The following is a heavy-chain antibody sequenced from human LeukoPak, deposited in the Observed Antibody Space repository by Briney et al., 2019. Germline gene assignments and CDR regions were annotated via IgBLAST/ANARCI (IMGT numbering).Heavy chain of an antibody. CDR3: ARDGVTRFLEWLLNWFDP. V-gene: IGHV3-21*01. D-gene: IGHD3-3*01. J-gene: IGHJ5*02. Sequence: GGSLRLSCAASGFTFSSYSMNWVRQAPGKGLEWVSSISSSSSYIYYADSVKGRFAISRDNAKNSLYLQMNSLRAEDTAVYYCARDGVTRFLEWLLNWFDPWGQGTLVTVSS. CDR1: GFTFSSYS. CDR2: ISSSSSYI.